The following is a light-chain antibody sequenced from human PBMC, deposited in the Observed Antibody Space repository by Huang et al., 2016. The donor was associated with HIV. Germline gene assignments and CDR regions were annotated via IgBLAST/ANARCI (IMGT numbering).Light chain of an antibody. CDR2: DAS. CDR3: QQYNDWPPLT. CDR1: HSVDSY. Sequence: EIEMTQFPATLSVSPGERATLSCRASHSVDSYLVWYQQKPGQAPRLLIYDASTRATGISAKFNGTGAGTEFRRSITNLQSEDFAVYYCQQYNDWPPLTFGGGTKVEI. V-gene: IGKV3-15*01. J-gene: IGKJ4*01.